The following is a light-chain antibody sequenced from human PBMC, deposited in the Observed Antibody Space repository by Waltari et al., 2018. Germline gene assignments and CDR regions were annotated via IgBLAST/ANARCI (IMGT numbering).Light chain of an antibody. CDR2: DAS. J-gene: IGKJ1*01. V-gene: IGKV3-20*01. Sequence: EIVLTQSPASLSLSPGDRATLSRRASQSVGRTLAWYQQRPGQAPRLLIYDASSMATGIPDRFSGSGSGTDFSLTISRLEPEDFAVYYCQKYGTRPATFGQGTKVEVK. CDR1: QSVGRT. CDR3: QKYGTRPAT.